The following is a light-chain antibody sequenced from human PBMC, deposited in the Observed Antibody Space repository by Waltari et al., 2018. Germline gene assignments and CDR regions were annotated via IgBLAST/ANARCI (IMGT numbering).Light chain of an antibody. J-gene: IGKJ1*01. V-gene: IGKV3-20*01. Sequence: EIVLTQSLGTLSLSPGERATLSCRASQRVTSSYLAGYQQKPGQAPRRLISRASSSATSIPEECSGSGAGTNVTLTVSRREPEDFAVYYCQQYGSSPRTFGQGTKVEIK. CDR1: QRVTSSY. CDR3: QQYGSSPRT. CDR2: RAS.